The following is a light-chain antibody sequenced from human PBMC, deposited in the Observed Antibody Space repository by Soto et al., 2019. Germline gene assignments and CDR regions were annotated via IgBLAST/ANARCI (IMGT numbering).Light chain of an antibody. CDR3: CSYAGDSTWV. J-gene: IGLJ3*02. V-gene: IGLV2-23*01. CDR1: SSDVGNYNL. Sequence: QSALTQPASVSGSPGQSITISCTGTSSDVGNYNLVSWYQQHPGEAPKLLIYECSKRPSGVSNRFSGSKFGNTASLTISGLQAEDEVDYYCCSYAGDSTWVFGGGTKLTVL. CDR2: ECS.